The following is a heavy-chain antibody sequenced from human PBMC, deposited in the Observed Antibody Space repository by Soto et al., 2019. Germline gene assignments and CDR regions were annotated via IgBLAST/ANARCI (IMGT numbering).Heavy chain of an antibody. CDR2: IYYSGST. J-gene: IGHJ3*02. D-gene: IGHD1-20*01. V-gene: IGHV4-39*01. Sequence: SETLSLTCTVSGGSISSSSYYWGWIRQPPGKVLEWIVSIYYSGSTYYNPSLKSRVTISLDTSNNQFSLKLSSVTSTDTSVYYCARHRSISGTTGIAFDIWGQGTMVTVSS. CDR3: ARHRSISGTTGIAFDI. CDR1: GGSISSSSYY.